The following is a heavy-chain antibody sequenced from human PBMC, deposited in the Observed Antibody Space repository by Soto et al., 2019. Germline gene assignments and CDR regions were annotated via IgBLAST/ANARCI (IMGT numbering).Heavy chain of an antibody. CDR2: ISYDGSNK. D-gene: IGHD3-3*01. Sequence: QVQLVESGGGVVQPGRSLRLSCAASGFTFSSYGMHWVRQAPGKGLEWVAVISYDGSNKYYADSVKGRFTISRDNSKNTLYLQMNSLRAEDTAVYYCAKDHAIFGVPYYYYGMDVWGQGTTVTVS. CDR3: AKDHAIFGVPYYYYGMDV. J-gene: IGHJ6*02. CDR1: GFTFSSYG. V-gene: IGHV3-30*18.